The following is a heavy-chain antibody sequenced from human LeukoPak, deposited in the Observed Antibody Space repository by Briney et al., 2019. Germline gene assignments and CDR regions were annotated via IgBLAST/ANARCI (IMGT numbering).Heavy chain of an antibody. D-gene: IGHD3-3*01. CDR1: GYSISSGYY. J-gene: IGHJ4*02. CDR3: ARHNRPATDDFWSGYYFRILSPFDY. Sequence: SETLSLTCAVSGYSISSGYYWGWIRQPPGKGLEWIGSIYHSGSTYYNPSLKSRVTISVDTSKNQFSLKLSSVTAADTAVYYCARHNRPATDDFWSGYYFRILSPFDYWGQGTLVTVTS. CDR2: IYHSGST. V-gene: IGHV4-38-2*01.